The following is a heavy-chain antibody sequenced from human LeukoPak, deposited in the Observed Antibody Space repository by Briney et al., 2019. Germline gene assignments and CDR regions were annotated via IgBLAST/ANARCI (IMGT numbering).Heavy chain of an antibody. CDR2: FDPEDGET. V-gene: IGHV1-24*01. J-gene: IGHJ4*02. CDR3: AREQSSSGWYSSEGTFDY. CDR1: GYTLTELS. D-gene: IGHD6-19*01. Sequence: ASVKVSCKVSGYTLTELSMHWVRQAPGKGLEGMGGFDPEDGETIYAQKLQGRVTMTTDTSTSTAYMELRSLRSDDTAVYYCAREQSSSGWYSSEGTFDYWGQGTLVTVSS.